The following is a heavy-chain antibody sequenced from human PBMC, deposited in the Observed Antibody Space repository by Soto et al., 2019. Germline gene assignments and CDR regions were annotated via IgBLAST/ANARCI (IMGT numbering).Heavy chain of an antibody. J-gene: IGHJ3*02. V-gene: IGHV6-1*01. CDR3: ARVRPDAFDI. Sequence: PSQTLSLTCAISGDSVSSNSAAWNCISQSPSRGLEWLGRTYYRSKWYNDYAVSVKSRINIKPDTSKNQFSLQLKSVTPEETAVYYCARVRPDAFDIWGQGTMVTVSS. CDR2: TYYRSKWYN. CDR1: GDSVSSNSAA.